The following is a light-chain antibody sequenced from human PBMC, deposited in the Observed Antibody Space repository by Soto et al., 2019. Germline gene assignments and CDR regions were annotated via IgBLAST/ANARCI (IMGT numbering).Light chain of an antibody. CDR2: GAF. J-gene: IGKJ1*01. V-gene: IGKV3-15*01. CDR1: QSVGSN. CDR3: QQYSSFPWT. Sequence: EIVLTQSPATLSVSPGERATLSCRTSQSVGSNLAWYQQKPGQAPRLLIYGAFIRAPGFPVTFRGTGSGTEFTLTITSLQPDDFATYYCQQYSSFPWTFGQGTKVDIK.